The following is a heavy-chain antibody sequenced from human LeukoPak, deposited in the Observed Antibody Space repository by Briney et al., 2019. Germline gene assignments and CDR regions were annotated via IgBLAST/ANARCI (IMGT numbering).Heavy chain of an antibody. D-gene: IGHD1-1*01. Sequence: SETLSLTCTVSGGSISSSNYYWGWIRQPPGKGLEWIGSIDYSGSTYYNPSLKSRVTMSVDTSQNQFSLKVSSVTAADTAVYYCAKVESGAQGYFDYWGQGILVTVSS. J-gene: IGHJ4*01. CDR3: AKVESGAQGYFDY. CDR2: IDYSGST. CDR1: GGSISSSNYY. V-gene: IGHV4-39*01.